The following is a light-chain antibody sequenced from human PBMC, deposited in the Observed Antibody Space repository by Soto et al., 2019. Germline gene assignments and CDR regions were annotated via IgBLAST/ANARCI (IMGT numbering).Light chain of an antibody. CDR3: QQYGSSLIT. CDR2: GAS. CDR1: QSVSSN. Sequence: IVMTQSPATLSVSPGERATLSCRASQSVSSNLAWYQQKPGQAPRLLIYGASNRATGIPDRFSGSGSGTDFTLTISRLEPEDFAVYYCQQYGSSLITFGQGTRLEIK. J-gene: IGKJ5*01. V-gene: IGKV3-20*01.